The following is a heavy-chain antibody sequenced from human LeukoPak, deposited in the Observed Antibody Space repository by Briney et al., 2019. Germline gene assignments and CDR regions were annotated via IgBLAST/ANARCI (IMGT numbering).Heavy chain of an antibody. CDR3: ASPRRMAAPYYFDY. V-gene: IGHV1-69*04. D-gene: IGHD5-24*01. Sequence: SSVKVSCKASGGTFSSYAISWVRQAPGQGLEWMGRIIPILGIANYAQKFQGRVTITADKSTSTAYMELSSLRSEDTAVYYCASPRRMAAPYYFDYWGQGTLVTVSS. CDR2: IIPILGIA. CDR1: GGTFSSYA. J-gene: IGHJ4*02.